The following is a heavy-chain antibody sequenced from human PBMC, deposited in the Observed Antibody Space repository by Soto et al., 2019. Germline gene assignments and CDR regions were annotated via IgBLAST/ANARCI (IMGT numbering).Heavy chain of an antibody. CDR2: IYYSGAT. D-gene: IGHD1-26*01. CDR3: ARLAYSGYLQT. J-gene: IGHJ1*01. Sequence: SETLSLTCDFSGNSISTSSYYWGWIRQPPGKGLEWIARIYYSGATYYNPSLQSRVTISVDTSNNRFPLTLSSLTAADTAVYFCARLAYSGYLQTWGQGSLVTVSS. CDR1: GNSISTSSYY. V-gene: IGHV4-39*02.